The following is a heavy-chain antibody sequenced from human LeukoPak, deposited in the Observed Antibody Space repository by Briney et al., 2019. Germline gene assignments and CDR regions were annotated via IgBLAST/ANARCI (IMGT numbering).Heavy chain of an antibody. CDR1: GFTFSSYV. J-gene: IGHJ3*02. CDR2: IWLDGNNK. V-gene: IGHV3-33*01. CDR3: ARAQPTSSWTAFDI. D-gene: IGHD6-13*01. Sequence: PGGSLRLSCAASGFTFSSYVMHWVRQAPGKGLEWVSIIWLDGNNKYYADSVKGRFTISRDNSKNTLYLQVNSLRAEDTAEYYCARAQPTSSWTAFDIWGQGTMVTVSS.